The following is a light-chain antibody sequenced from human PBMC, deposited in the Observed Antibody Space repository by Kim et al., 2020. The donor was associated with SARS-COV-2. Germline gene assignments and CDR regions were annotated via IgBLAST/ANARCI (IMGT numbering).Light chain of an antibody. CDR1: QSISGY. J-gene: IGKJ4*01. Sequence: LSQGERATLSCRASQSISGYLAWYQQKPGQAPRLFIVNASQRATGIPARFRGSWSGTDFTLTISSLEPEDFSVYYCQQRNNWPFTFGEGTKVEIK. V-gene: IGKV3-11*01. CDR2: NAS. CDR3: QQRNNWPFT.